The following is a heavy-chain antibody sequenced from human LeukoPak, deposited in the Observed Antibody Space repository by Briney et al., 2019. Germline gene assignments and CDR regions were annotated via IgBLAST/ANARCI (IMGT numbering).Heavy chain of an antibody. Sequence: ASVTVSFKASGYTFTAYYMHWVRQAPGQGLEWMGWINPNSGGTNYAQKFQGRVTMTRDTSISTAYMELSSLTSDDTAVYYCAREGLGGLLSNYWGQETLVTVSS. V-gene: IGHV1-2*02. D-gene: IGHD2-15*01. CDR2: INPNSGGT. J-gene: IGHJ4*02. CDR1: GYTFTAYY. CDR3: AREGLGGLLSNY.